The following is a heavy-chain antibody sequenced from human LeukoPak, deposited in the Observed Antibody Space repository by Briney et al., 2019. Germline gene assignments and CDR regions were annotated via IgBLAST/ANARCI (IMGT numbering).Heavy chain of an antibody. Sequence: GRSLRLSCAASGFTFSSYGMHWVRQAPGKGLEWVAVIWYDGSNKYYADSVKGRFTISRDNSKNTLYLQMNSLRAEDTAVYYCAKGGYSSGWFDYWGQGTLVTVSS. CDR3: AKGGYSSGWFDY. J-gene: IGHJ4*02. CDR1: GFTFSSYG. D-gene: IGHD6-19*01. V-gene: IGHV3-33*06. CDR2: IWYDGSNK.